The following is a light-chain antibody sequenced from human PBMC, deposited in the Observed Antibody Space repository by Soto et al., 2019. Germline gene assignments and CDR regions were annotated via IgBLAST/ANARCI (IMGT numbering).Light chain of an antibody. CDR1: QRVSSSF. Sequence: EIVLTQSPGTLSLSPGERATLSCRAIQRVSSSFLAWYQQKPGQAPRLLIYGASNRATGIPDRFSGSGSGTDFTLTISRLEPEDFAVYYCQKYVTSPWAFGQGTTVAIE. J-gene: IGKJ1*01. CDR2: GAS. CDR3: QKYVTSPWA. V-gene: IGKV3-20*01.